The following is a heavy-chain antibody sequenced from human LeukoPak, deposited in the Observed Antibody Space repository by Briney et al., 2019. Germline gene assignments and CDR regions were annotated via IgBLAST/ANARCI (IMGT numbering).Heavy chain of an antibody. CDR1: GFTFSSYA. Sequence: GGSLRLSCAASGFTFSSYAMSWVRQAPGKGLEWVSAISGSGGSTYYADSVKGRFTISRDNSKNTLYLQMNSLRAEDTAVYYCAKGGEMATYYYYFYMGVWGKGTTVTVSS. D-gene: IGHD5-24*01. CDR3: AKGGEMATYYYYFYMGV. V-gene: IGHV3-23*01. CDR2: ISGSGGST. J-gene: IGHJ6*03.